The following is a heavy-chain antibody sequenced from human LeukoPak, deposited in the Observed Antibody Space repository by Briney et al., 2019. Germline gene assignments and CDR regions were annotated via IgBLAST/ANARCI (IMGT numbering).Heavy chain of an antibody. J-gene: IGHJ3*02. Sequence: PSETLSLTCAVSGGSISSSNWWSWVRPPPGKGLEWIGEIYHSGSTNYNPSLKSRVTISVDKSKNQFSLKLSSVTAADTAVYYCARECCSSTSCPLGAFDIWGQGTMVTVSS. CDR3: ARECCSSTSCPLGAFDI. CDR2: IYHSGST. CDR1: GGSISSSNW. D-gene: IGHD2-2*01. V-gene: IGHV4-4*02.